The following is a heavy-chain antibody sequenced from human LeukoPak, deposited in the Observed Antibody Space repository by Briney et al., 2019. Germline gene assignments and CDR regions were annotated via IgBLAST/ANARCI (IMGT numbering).Heavy chain of an antibody. Sequence: GGSLRLSCAASGFTFSSYAMNWVRQAPGKGLEWVAAISGSSGSTYYADSVKGRFTISRDNSKNTLYLQMNSLRAEDTAVYYCAPGGVAGDYWGQGTLVTVSP. D-gene: IGHD6-19*01. J-gene: IGHJ4*02. CDR2: ISGSSGST. V-gene: IGHV3-23*01. CDR1: GFTFSSYA. CDR3: APGGVAGDY.